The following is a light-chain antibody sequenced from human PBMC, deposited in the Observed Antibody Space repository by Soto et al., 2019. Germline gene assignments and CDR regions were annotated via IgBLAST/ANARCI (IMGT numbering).Light chain of an antibody. Sequence: DIQMTQSPSTLPASVGDRVTITCRASQSISSWLAWYQQKPGKAPKLLIYKASSLQSGVPSRFSGSASGTDFTLTISSLQPDDSATYYCQQYSTYWTFGQGTKVQIK. CDR2: KAS. CDR3: QQYSTYWT. V-gene: IGKV1-5*03. J-gene: IGKJ1*01. CDR1: QSISSW.